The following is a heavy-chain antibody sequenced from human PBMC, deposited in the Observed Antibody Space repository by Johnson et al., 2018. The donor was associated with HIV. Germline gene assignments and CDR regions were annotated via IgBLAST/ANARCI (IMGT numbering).Heavy chain of an antibody. CDR1: GLTFTSYD. CDR3: ATLPGDIVVVPAAQPYDAFDI. D-gene: IGHD2-2*01. V-gene: IGHV3-13*01. CDR2: IGTAGDT. J-gene: IGHJ3*02. Sequence: VQLVESGGGLVQPGGSLRLSCAASGLTFTSYDMHWVRQATGEGLDWISAIGTAGDTLYPGSVKGRFTISRDNSKNTLYLQMNSLRAEDTAVYYCATLPGDIVVVPAAQPYDAFDIWGQGTMVTVSS.